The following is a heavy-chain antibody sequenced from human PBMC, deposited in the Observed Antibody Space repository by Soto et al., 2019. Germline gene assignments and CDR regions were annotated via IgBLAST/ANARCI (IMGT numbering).Heavy chain of an antibody. Sequence: GASVKVSCKASGGTFSSYAISWVRQAPGQGIEWMGGIIPIFGTANYAQKFQGRVTITADESTSTAYMELSSLRSEDTAVYYCARFVEAVAGTWDDYYYYGMDVWGQGTTVTVSS. J-gene: IGHJ6*02. CDR2: IIPIFGTA. CDR3: ARFVEAVAGTWDDYYYYGMDV. D-gene: IGHD6-19*01. CDR1: GGTFSSYA. V-gene: IGHV1-69*13.